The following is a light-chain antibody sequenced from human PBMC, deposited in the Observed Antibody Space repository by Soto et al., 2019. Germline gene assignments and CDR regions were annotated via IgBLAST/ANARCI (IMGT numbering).Light chain of an antibody. Sequence: QSALTQPASVSGSPGQSVTISCTGTSSDVGDYNYVSWYQHHPGKAPKLMIYDVSNRPSGVSNRFSGSKSGNTASLTISGLQAEDEADYYCSSYTSSSTFYVFGTGTKGTVL. CDR2: DVS. V-gene: IGLV2-14*01. J-gene: IGLJ1*01. CDR3: SSYTSSSTFYV. CDR1: SSDVGDYNY.